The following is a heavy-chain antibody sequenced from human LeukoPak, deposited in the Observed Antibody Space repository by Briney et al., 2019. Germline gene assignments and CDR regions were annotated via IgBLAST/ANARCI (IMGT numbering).Heavy chain of an antibody. Sequence: PGGSLRLSCAASGFTFSSYAMHWVRQAPGKGLEYVSAISSNGGSTYYANSVKGRFTISRDNSKNTLYLQMGSLRAEDMAVYYCARGEWLAWGREPWSPSPQ. CDR3: ARGEWLA. J-gene: IGHJ5*02. CDR1: GFTFSSYA. CDR2: ISSNGGST. V-gene: IGHV3-64*01. D-gene: IGHD6-19*01.